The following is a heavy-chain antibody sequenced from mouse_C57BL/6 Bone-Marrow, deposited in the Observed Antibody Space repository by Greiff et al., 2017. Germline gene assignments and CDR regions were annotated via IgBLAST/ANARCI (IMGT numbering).Heavy chain of an antibody. CDR1: GFTFSSYG. J-gene: IGHJ3*01. CDR3: ARAYYYGSWFAY. D-gene: IGHD1-1*01. CDR2: ISSGGSYT. Sequence: EVPLVESGGDLVKPGGSLKLSCAASGFTFSSYGMSWVRQTPDKRLEWVATISSGGSYTYYPDSVKGRFTISRDNAKNTLYLQMSSLKSEDTAMYYCARAYYYGSWFAYWGQGTLVTVSA. V-gene: IGHV5-6*01.